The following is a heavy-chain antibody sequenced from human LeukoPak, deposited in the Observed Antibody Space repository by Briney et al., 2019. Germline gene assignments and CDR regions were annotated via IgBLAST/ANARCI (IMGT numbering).Heavy chain of an antibody. CDR2: ISSSSSYI. CDR3: ARDHPEYSSSSLLFDY. D-gene: IGHD6-6*01. V-gene: IGHV3-21*01. Sequence: PGGSLRLSCAASGFTFSSYSMNWVRQAPGKGLEWVSSISSSSSYIYYADSVKGRFTISRDNAKNSLYLQMNSLRAEDTAVYYCARDHPEYSSSSLLFDYWGQGTLVTVSS. J-gene: IGHJ4*02. CDR1: GFTFSSYS.